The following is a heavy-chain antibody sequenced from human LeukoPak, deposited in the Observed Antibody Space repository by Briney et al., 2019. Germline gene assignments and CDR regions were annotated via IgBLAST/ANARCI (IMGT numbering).Heavy chain of an antibody. Sequence: SETLSLTCAVYGGSFSGYCWSWIRQPPGKGLEWIGEINHSGSTNYNPSLKSRVTISVDTSKNQFSLKLSSVTAADTAVYYCARGRGGQYYYYYMDVWGKGTTVTVSS. V-gene: IGHV4-34*01. CDR1: GGSFSGYC. CDR2: INHSGST. J-gene: IGHJ6*03. CDR3: ARGRGGQYYYYYMDV.